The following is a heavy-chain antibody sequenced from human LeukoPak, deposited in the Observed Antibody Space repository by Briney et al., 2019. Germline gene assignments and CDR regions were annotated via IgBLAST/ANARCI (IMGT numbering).Heavy chain of an antibody. J-gene: IGHJ4*02. CDR1: GGSISSGGYY. D-gene: IGHD3-22*01. CDR2: IYYSGST. CDR3: ARARDSSGYYCDY. V-gene: IGHV4-31*03. Sequence: SETLSLTCTVSGGSISSGGYYWSSIRQHPGKGLEWIGYIYYSGSTYYNPSLKSRVTISVDTSKNQFSLKLSSVTAADTAVYYCARARDSSGYYCDYWGQGTLVTVSS.